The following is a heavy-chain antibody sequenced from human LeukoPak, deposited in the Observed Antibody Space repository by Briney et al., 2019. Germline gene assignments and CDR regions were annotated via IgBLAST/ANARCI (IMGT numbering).Heavy chain of an antibody. CDR3: ARGQYSSSWSAYDS. CDR2: ISGSSTTI. CDR1: GFTFSSYS. V-gene: IGHV3-48*02. J-gene: IGHJ4*02. Sequence: PGGSLRLSCAASGFTFSSYSINWVRQAPGKGLEWISYISGSSTTIYYADSVKGRFTISRDNAKNSLYLRMNSLRDEDTAVYYCARGQYSSSWSAYDSWGQGTLVTVSS. D-gene: IGHD6-13*01.